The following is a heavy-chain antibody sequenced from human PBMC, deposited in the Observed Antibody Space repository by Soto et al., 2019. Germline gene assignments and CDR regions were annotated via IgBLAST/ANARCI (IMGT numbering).Heavy chain of an antibody. D-gene: IGHD5-12*01. Sequence: PGESLKISCKGSGYSFTSYWIGWVRQMPGKGLEWMGIIYPGDSDTRYSPSFQGQVTISADKSISTAYLQWSSLKASDTAMYYCATHHLEMATNHPGHYYYGMDVWGQGTTVTVSS. CDR3: ATHHLEMATNHPGHYYYGMDV. CDR1: GYSFTSYW. J-gene: IGHJ6*02. V-gene: IGHV5-51*01. CDR2: IYPGDSDT.